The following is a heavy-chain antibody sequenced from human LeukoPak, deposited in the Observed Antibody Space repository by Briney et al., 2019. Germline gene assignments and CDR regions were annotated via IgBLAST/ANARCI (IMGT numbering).Heavy chain of an antibody. CDR1: GGSISSGGYY. CDR2: IYYSGST. Sequence: PSETLSLSCTVSGGSISSGGYYWSWIRQHPGKGLEWIGYIYYSGSTYYNPSLKSRVTISVDTSKNQFSLKLSSVTAADTAVYYCARGRGSGYYPWGWYFDLWGRCTLVAVSS. V-gene: IGHV4-31*03. J-gene: IGHJ2*01. CDR3: ARGRGSGYYPWGWYFDL. D-gene: IGHD5-12*01.